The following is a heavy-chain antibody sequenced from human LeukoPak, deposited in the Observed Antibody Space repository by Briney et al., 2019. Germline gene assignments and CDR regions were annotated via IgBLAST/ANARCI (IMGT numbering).Heavy chain of an antibody. J-gene: IGHJ5*02. CDR1: GDTLSSYT. CDR2: IIPIFGTA. Sequence: SVKVSCKASGDTLSSYTVSWVRQAPGQGLEWMAEIIPIFGTANCAQKFEGRVTITADESRSTAYMELSSLRCEDTAVYYCARSGADDYVWGSYPLNWFDPWGQGTLVTVSS. V-gene: IGHV1-69*13. D-gene: IGHD3-16*02. CDR3: ARSGADDYVWGSYPLNWFDP.